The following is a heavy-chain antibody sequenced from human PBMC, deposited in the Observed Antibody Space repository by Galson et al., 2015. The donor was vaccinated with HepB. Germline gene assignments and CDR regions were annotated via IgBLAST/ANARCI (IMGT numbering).Heavy chain of an antibody. CDR3: ARDCSSTSCYRVTGDAFDI. Sequence: SLRLSCAASGFTFSSYSMNWVRQAPGKGLEWASSISSSSSYIYYADSVKGRFTISRDNAKNSLYLQMNSLRAEDTAVYYCARDCSSTSCYRVTGDAFDIWGQGTMVTVSS. D-gene: IGHD2-2*02. V-gene: IGHV3-21*01. CDR1: GFTFSSYS. J-gene: IGHJ3*02. CDR2: ISSSSSYI.